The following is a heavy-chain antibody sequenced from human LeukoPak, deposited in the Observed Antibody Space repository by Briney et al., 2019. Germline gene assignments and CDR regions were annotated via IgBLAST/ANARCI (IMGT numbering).Heavy chain of an antibody. CDR1: GFTFSSYA. D-gene: IGHD4-17*01. CDR2: ISGSGGST. J-gene: IGHJ4*02. CDR3: AKDPYGDYVVYFDY. Sequence: GGSLRLSCAASGFTFSSYAMSWVRQAPGKGLEWVSAISGSGGSTYYADSVKGRFTISRDNSKNTLYPQMNSLRADDTAVYDCAKDPYGDYVVYFDYWGQGTLVTVSS. V-gene: IGHV3-23*01.